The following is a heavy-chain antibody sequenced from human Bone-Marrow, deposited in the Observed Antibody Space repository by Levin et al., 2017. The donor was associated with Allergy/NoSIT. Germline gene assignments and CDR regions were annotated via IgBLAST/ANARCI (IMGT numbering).Heavy chain of an antibody. D-gene: IGHD3-16*01. CDR2: IYYSGGT. Sequence: SETLSLTCTVSGDSINNYYWSWIRQPPGKGLEWIGQIYYSGGTSYNPSLRGRVTISLDTSRNHFSLKLTSVTAADTAVYYCARDKDYDGMNYFGPWGQGTLVTVSS. CDR1: GDSINNYY. CDR3: ARDKDYDGMNYFGP. J-gene: IGHJ5*02. V-gene: IGHV4-59*01.